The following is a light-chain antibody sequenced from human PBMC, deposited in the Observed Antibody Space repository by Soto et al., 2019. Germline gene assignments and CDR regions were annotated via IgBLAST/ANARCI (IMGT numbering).Light chain of an antibody. CDR1: QGISNY. CDR3: QNYNSVPWT. J-gene: IGKJ1*01. V-gene: IGKV1-27*01. Sequence: DIQMSQSPSSLSASKGDRVTITCRASQGISNYLAWYQQKPGKSPRLLIYAASTLQSGVPSRFSGSGSGTDFTLTIICLQPEDVATFYCQNYNSVPWTFGHGGKV. CDR2: AAS.